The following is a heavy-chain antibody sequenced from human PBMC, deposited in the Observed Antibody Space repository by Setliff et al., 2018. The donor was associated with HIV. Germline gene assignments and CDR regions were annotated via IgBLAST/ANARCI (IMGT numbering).Heavy chain of an antibody. D-gene: IGHD1-26*01. CDR2: IYHTGST. V-gene: IGHV4-4*02. J-gene: IGHJ5*02. CDR1: GGSISSTNW. Sequence: PSETLSLTCAVSGGSISSTNWWSWVRQPPGKGLEWIGEIYHTGSTNYNPSLKSRVTISVDKSKNQFSLKLSSVTAADTAVYYCARGGTSSNWFDPWGQGTLVTSPQ. CDR3: ARGGTSSNWFDP.